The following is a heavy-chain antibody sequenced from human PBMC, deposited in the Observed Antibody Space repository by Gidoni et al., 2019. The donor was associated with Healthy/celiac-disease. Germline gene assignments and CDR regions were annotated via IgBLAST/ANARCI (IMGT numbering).Heavy chain of an antibody. CDR2: TYYSGST. V-gene: IGHV4-59*08. Sequence: QVQLQESGPGLVKPPETLSLTRTVSGGPISSYYWSWIRQPPGKGLEWIGYTYYSGSTNYNPSLKSRVTISVDTSKNQFSLKLSSVTAADTAVYYCARHAYSYGDYNWFDPWGQGTLVTVSS. CDR3: ARHAYSYGDYNWFDP. CDR1: GGPISSYY. D-gene: IGHD5-18*01. J-gene: IGHJ5*02.